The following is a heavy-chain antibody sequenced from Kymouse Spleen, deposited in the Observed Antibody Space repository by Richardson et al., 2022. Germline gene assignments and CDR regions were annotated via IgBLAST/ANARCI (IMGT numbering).Heavy chain of an antibody. CDR2: IKSKTDGGTT. D-gene: IGHD3-10*01. CDR3: TTAVLWFGELSLSP. J-gene: IGHJ5*02. V-gene: IGHV3-15*01. CDR1: GFTFSNAW. Sequence: EVQLVESGGGLVKPGGSLRLSCAASGFTFSNAWMSWVRQAPGKGLEWVGRIKSKTDGGTTDYAAPVKGRFTISRDDSKNTLYLQMNSLKTEDTAVYYCTTAVLWFGELSLSPWGQGTLVTVSS.